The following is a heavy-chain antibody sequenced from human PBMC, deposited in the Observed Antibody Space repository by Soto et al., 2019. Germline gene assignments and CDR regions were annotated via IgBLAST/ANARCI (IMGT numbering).Heavy chain of an antibody. CDR2: ISAYNGKT. V-gene: IGHV1-18*01. Sequence: ASVKVSCKASSYTFTSYGISWVRQAPGQGLEWMGWISAYNGKTNYAQKFQGRVTMTKDTSTDTAYMELSSLRSEDTAVYYCATDGYCSGGSCQLWNWFDPWGQGTLVTVSS. J-gene: IGHJ5*02. CDR1: SYTFTSYG. CDR3: ATDGYCSGGSCQLWNWFDP. D-gene: IGHD2-15*01.